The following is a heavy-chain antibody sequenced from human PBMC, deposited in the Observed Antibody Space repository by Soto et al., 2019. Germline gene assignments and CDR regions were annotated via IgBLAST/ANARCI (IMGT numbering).Heavy chain of an antibody. D-gene: IGHD5-12*01. CDR1: RYTFTDYY. CDR2: IHPNSGVT. V-gene: IGHV1-2*02. CDR3: ARAGLTTVELATTY. J-gene: IGHJ4*02. Sequence: QVQLVQSGAAVKKPGASVKVSCKASRYTFTDYYMHWVRQSPGQGLEWMGWIHPNSGVTKFPQKVQGRVIMTRYTSINTVYMELSRLTSDDTAVYYCARAGLTTVELATTYWGQGTLVTVSS.